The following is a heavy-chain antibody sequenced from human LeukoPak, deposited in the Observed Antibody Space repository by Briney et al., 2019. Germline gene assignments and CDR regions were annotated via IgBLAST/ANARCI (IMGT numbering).Heavy chain of an antibody. Sequence: PGRSLRLSCAASGFTFDDYAMHWVRQAPGKGLEWVSGISWNSGSIGYADSVQGRFTISRDNAKNSLYLQMNSLRAEDTALYYCARQEAAIRQDGMDVWGQGTTVTVSS. CDR2: ISWNSGSI. CDR3: ARQEAAIRQDGMDV. D-gene: IGHD2-15*01. V-gene: IGHV3-9*01. CDR1: GFTFDDYA. J-gene: IGHJ6*02.